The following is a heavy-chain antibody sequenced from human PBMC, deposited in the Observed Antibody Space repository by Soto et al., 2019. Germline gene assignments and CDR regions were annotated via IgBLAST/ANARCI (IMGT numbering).Heavy chain of an antibody. V-gene: IGHV3-33*01. CDR2: IWYDGSNK. D-gene: IGHD3-10*01. Sequence: QVQLVESGGGVVQPGRSLRLSCAASGFTFSSYGMHWVRQAPGKGLEWVAVIWYDGSNKYYADSVKGRFTISRDNSKNTLYLQMNSLRAEDTAVYYCARPFNTLWFGEYYMDVWGKGTTVTVSS. J-gene: IGHJ6*03. CDR1: GFTFSSYG. CDR3: ARPFNTLWFGEYYMDV.